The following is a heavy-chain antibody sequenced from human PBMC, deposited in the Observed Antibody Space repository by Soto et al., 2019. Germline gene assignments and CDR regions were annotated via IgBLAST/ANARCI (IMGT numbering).Heavy chain of an antibody. CDR3: ARIPYGDYYYGMDV. V-gene: IGHV4-59*01. D-gene: IGHD4-17*01. Sequence: SSETLSLTCTVSGGSISSYYWSWIRQPPGKGLEWIGYIYYSGSTNYNPSLKSRVTISVDTSKNQFSLKLSSVTAADTAVYYCARIPYGDYYYGMDVWGQGTTVTVSS. CDR2: IYYSGST. J-gene: IGHJ6*02. CDR1: GGSISSYY.